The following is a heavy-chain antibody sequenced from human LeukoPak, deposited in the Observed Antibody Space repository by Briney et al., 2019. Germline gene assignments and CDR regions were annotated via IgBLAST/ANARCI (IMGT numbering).Heavy chain of an antibody. CDR3: ASYTMDSYYFDY. D-gene: IGHD3-10*01. J-gene: IGHJ4*02. V-gene: IGHV4-39*07. Sequence: PSETLSLTCTVSGGSISSSSYYWGWIRQPPGKGLEWIGGIYYSGSTYYNPSLKSRVTISVDTSKNQFSLKLSSVTAADTAVYYCASYTMDSYYFDYWGQGTLVTVSS. CDR2: IYYSGST. CDR1: GGSISSSSYY.